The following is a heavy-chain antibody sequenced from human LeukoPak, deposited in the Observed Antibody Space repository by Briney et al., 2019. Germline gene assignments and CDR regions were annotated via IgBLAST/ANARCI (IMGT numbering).Heavy chain of an antibody. CDR1: GFTFSSYA. Sequence: GGSLRLSCAASGFTFSSYAMHWVRQAPGKGLEWVAVISYDGSNKYYADSVKGRFTISRDNSKNTLYLQMNSLRAEDTAVYYCARDKGSSWSLFDYWGQGTLVTVSS. D-gene: IGHD6-13*01. J-gene: IGHJ4*02. CDR3: ARDKGSSWSLFDY. CDR2: ISYDGSNK. V-gene: IGHV3-30*04.